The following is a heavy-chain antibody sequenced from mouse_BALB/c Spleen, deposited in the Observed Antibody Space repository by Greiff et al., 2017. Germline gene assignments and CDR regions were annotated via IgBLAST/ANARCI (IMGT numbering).Heavy chain of an antibody. CDR3: ARQRYDVEFAY. Sequence: EVKLMESGGGLVKPGGSLKLSCAASGFAFSSYDMSWVRQTPEKRLEWVAYISSGGGSTYYPDTVKGRFTISRDNAKNTLYLQMSSLKSEDTAMYYCARQRYDVEFAYWGQGTLVTVSA. CDR2: ISSGGGST. CDR1: GFAFSSYD. J-gene: IGHJ3*01. V-gene: IGHV5-12-1*01. D-gene: IGHD2-14*01.